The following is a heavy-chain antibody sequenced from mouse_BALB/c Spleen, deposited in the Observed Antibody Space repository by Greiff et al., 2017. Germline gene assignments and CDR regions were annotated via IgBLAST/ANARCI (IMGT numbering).Heavy chain of an antibody. V-gene: IGHV7-3*02. J-gene: IGHJ2*01. CDR2: IRNKANGYTT. CDR1: GFTFTDYY. CDR3: ARDMGFDY. Sequence: EVQGVESGGGLVQPGGSLRLSCATSGFTFTDYYMSWVRQPPGKALEWLGFIRNKANGYTTEYSASVKGRFTISRDNSQSILYLQMNTLRAEDSATYYCARDMGFDYWGQGTTLTVSS.